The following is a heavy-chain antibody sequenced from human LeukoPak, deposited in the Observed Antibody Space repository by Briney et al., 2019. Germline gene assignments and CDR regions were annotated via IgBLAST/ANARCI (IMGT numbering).Heavy chain of an antibody. V-gene: IGHV1-58*02. CDR3: AAESYCSSTSCYN. D-gene: IGHD2-2*02. CDR2: IVVGSGNT. J-gene: IGHJ4*02. Sequence: ASVKASCKASGFTFTSSAMQWVRQARGQRLEWIGWIVVGSGNTNYAQKFQERVTITRDMSTSTAYMELSSPRSEDTAVYYCAAESYCSSTSCYNWGQGTLVTVSS. CDR1: GFTFTSSA.